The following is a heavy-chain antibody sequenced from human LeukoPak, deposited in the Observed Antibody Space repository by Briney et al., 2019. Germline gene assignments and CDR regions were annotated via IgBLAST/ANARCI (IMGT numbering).Heavy chain of an antibody. CDR3: ARGLSRDVPNDY. CDR1: GGSISSYY. CDR2: IYYSGST. V-gene: IGHV4-59*01. J-gene: IGHJ4*02. D-gene: IGHD5-24*01. Sequence: SETLSLTCTVSGGSISSYYWSWIRQPPGKGLEWIGYIYYSGSTNYNPSLKSRVTISVDTSKNQFSLKLSSVTAADTAVYYCARGLSRDVPNDYWGQGTPVTVSS.